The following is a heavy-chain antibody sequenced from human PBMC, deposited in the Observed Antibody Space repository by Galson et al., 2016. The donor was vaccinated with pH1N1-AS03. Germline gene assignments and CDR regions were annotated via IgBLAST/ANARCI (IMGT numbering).Heavy chain of an antibody. CDR1: GFTVGSNY. Sequence: SLRLSCAASGFTVGSNYMSWVRQAPGRGLEWVSFIYNGGRTLYADSVKGRFTISRDSSKNTLYLQMDSLETEDTAVYYCARNSYEDVDLEGFYFDYWGQGTLVTVSS. CDR2: IYNGGRT. CDR3: ARNSYEDVDLEGFYFDY. J-gene: IGHJ4*02. V-gene: IGHV3-53*01. D-gene: IGHD3-22*01.